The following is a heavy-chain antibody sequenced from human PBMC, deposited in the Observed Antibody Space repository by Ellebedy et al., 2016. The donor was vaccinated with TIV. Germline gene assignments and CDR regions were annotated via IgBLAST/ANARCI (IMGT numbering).Heavy chain of an antibody. J-gene: IGHJ4*02. Sequence: GESLKISCAFSGFPFSSSNMNWIRPAPGKGLEWVSAVNSVSTSMFYSDSVKGRFTVSRDNAKNSLYLQMNNLRAEDTALYYSAKDHRLRSVDGSGYWPFDCWGQGTLVTVSS. D-gene: IGHD3-22*01. CDR2: VNSVSTSM. CDR1: GFPFSSSN. CDR3: AKDHRLRSVDGSGYWPFDC. V-gene: IGHV3-21*04.